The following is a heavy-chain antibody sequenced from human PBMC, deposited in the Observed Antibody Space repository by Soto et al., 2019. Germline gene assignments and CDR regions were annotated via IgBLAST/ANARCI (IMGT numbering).Heavy chain of an antibody. V-gene: IGHV3-23*01. J-gene: IGHJ4*02. Sequence: PRLSLRLSCAASVFTLSSYAMSWVRQAPGKVLEWVSAISGSGGSTYYADSLKGRFTISRDNSKNTLYLQMNSLRAEDTAVYYCAKVLHDSSGYPVGGFDYWGQGTLVTVSS. CDR3: AKVLHDSSGYPVGGFDY. CDR1: VFTLSSYA. CDR2: ISGSGGST. D-gene: IGHD3-22*01.